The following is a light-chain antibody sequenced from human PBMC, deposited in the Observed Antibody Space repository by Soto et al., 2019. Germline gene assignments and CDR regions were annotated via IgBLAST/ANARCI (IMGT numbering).Light chain of an antibody. Sequence: EIVLTQSPGTLSLSPGERATLSCRASQRVSSNYLAWYRRKPGQAPRLLIYGASSRATGIPDRFSGSGSGTDFTLTITRLEPEDFAVYYCQPYGSSPPTFGPGTRVEIK. CDR1: QRVSSNY. CDR3: QPYGSSPPT. CDR2: GAS. J-gene: IGKJ1*01. V-gene: IGKV3-20*01.